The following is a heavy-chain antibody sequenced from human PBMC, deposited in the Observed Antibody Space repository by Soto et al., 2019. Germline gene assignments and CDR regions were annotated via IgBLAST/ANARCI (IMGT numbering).Heavy chain of an antibody. Sequence: EVQLLESGGGLVQPGGSLRLSCAASGFTFSNFDMSWVRQAPGKGLEWVSGISTSGGTTYYADSVKGRFTSSRYNSKNTLYLQMTSLRAEDTAVYYCATGTAAPAHWGQGTLVTVSS. J-gene: IGHJ1*01. CDR2: ISTSGGTT. V-gene: IGHV3-23*01. D-gene: IGHD6-13*01. CDR3: ATGTAAPAH. CDR1: GFTFSNFD.